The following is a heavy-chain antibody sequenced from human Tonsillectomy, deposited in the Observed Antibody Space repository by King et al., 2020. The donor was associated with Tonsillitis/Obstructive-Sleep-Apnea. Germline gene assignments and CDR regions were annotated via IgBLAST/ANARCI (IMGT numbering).Heavy chain of an antibody. CDR3: ARLTSGYTTGYYGY. V-gene: IGHV1-69*10. CDR1: GGTFSSNG. Sequence: QLVQSGAEVKKPGSSVKVSCKASGGTFSSNGITWVRQAPGQGLEWMGXXXXXXGXXNYXQKFQGRVTITADKXTNTAYMEVSSLRSEDTAVYYCARLTSGYTTGYYGYWGQGTLVTVSS. CDR2: XXXXXGXX. D-gene: IGHD3-16*02. J-gene: IGHJ4*02.